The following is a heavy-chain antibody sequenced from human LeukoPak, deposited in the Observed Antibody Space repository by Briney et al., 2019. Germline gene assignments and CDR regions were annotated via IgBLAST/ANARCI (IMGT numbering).Heavy chain of an antibody. Sequence: ASVKVSCRASGYTFTSYGISWVRQAPGQGLEGMGWISAYNGNTNYAQKLQGRVTMTTDTSTSTAYMELRSLRSDDTAVYYCARGLGSYYEDAFDIWGQGTMVTVSS. CDR1: GYTFTSYG. CDR2: ISAYNGNT. CDR3: ARGLGSYYEDAFDI. J-gene: IGHJ3*02. V-gene: IGHV1-18*01. D-gene: IGHD1-26*01.